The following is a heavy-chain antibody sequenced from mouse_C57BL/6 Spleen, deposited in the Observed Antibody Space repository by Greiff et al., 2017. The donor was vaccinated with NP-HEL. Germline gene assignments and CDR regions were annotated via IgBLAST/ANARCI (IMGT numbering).Heavy chain of an antibody. Sequence: EVQLQESGAELVRPGASVKLSCTASGFNIKDYYMHWVKQRPEQGLEWIGRIDPEDGDTEYAPKFQGKATMTADPSSNTAYLQRSSLTSEDTAVYYCTTGSSFGGFAYWGQGTLVTVSA. CDR1: GFNIKDYY. V-gene: IGHV14-1*01. J-gene: IGHJ3*01. CDR3: TTGSSFGGFAY. D-gene: IGHD1-1*01. CDR2: IDPEDGDT.